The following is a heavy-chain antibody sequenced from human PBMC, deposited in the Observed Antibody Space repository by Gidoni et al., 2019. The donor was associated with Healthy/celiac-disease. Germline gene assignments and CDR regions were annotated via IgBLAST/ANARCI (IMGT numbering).Heavy chain of an antibody. J-gene: IGHJ6*02. CDR2: TYYRSKWYH. CDR1: GDSVSRTSAP. D-gene: IGHD2-2*01. V-gene: IGHV6-1*01. CDR3: ARVQVVPAAIRGGYYYYYGMDV. Sequence: QVQLQQSGPGLLKPSQTLSLTCAISGDSVSRTSAPWTWIRQSSSRSLEWLGSTYYRSKWYHDYAVSVKSRRTINPDTSKNQFALQLNSVTPEDTAVYYCARVQVVPAAIRGGYYYYYGMDVWGQGTTVTVS.